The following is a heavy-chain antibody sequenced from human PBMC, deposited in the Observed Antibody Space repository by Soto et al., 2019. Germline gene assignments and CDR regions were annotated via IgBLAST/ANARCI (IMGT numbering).Heavy chain of an antibody. CDR1: GGSISSYD. Sequence: PSETLSLTSPVSGGSISSYDWSWIRQPPGKGLEWIGYIHYSGSTHYNPSLKSRVGISIDTSKTQFSLTLGSVTAADTAVYYCARHRFGLDCWGQGTLVTVSS. D-gene: IGHD3-10*01. J-gene: IGHJ4*02. CDR3: ARHRFGLDC. V-gene: IGHV4-59*08. CDR2: IHYSGST.